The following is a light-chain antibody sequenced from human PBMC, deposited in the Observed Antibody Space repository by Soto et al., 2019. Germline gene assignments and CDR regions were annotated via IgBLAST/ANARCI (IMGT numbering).Light chain of an antibody. Sequence: EIVLTQSPATLSLSPGERATLSCRASQSISSYLAWYQQKPDQAPRPLIYDASNGATGIPARFSGSGSGTDFTLTISSLEPEDFAVYYCHQRSTWPFTFGPGTKVDIK. J-gene: IGKJ3*01. V-gene: IGKV3-11*01. CDR3: HQRSTWPFT. CDR2: DAS. CDR1: QSISSY.